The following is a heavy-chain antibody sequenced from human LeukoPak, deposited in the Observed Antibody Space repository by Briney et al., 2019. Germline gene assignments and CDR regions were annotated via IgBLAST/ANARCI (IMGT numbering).Heavy chain of an antibody. CDR3: ARMRYCGGISCYYFDY. CDR1: GYTFTGYY. J-gene: IGHJ4*02. V-gene: IGHV1-2*02. D-gene: IGHD2-2*01. Sequence: ASVKVSCKASGYTFTGYYMHWVRQAPGQGLEWMGWINPNSGGTNYAQKFQGRVAMTRDTSISTAYMELSRLRSDDTAFYYCARMRYCGGISCYYFDYWGQGTLVTVSS. CDR2: INPNSGGT.